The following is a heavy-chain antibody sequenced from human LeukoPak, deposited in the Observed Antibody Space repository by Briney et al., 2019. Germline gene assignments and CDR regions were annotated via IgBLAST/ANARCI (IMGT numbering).Heavy chain of an antibody. Sequence: PGGSLRLSCAASGFTVSSNYMSWVRQAPGKGLEWVSVIYSGGSTYYADSVKGLFTISRDNSKNTLYLQMNTLRAEDTAVYYCARDRDHGDYVGAFDIWGQGTMVTVSS. J-gene: IGHJ3*02. CDR2: IYSGGST. CDR3: ARDRDHGDYVGAFDI. V-gene: IGHV3-53*01. CDR1: GFTVSSNY. D-gene: IGHD4-17*01.